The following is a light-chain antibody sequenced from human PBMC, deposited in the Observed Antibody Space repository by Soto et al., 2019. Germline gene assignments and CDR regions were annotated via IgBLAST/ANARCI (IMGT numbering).Light chain of an antibody. Sequence: DIVTPQSPDSLAVSLGETSTVHCSSSQSVFFSANSKDHLAWYQQKPGQAPRVLIYGASRRATGIPDRFSGSGSGTDFTLTISRLEPEDFAVYYCQQYDSSPLTFGGGTKVDIK. CDR2: GAS. V-gene: IGKV3-20*01. CDR3: QQYDSSPLT. J-gene: IGKJ4*01. CDR1: QSVFFSANSKDH.